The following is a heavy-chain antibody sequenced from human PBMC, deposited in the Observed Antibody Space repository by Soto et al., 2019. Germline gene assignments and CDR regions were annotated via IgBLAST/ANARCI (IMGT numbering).Heavy chain of an antibody. D-gene: IGHD3-10*01. V-gene: IGHV3-7*01. CDR2: IKPDGSAK. CDR3: ARDPVRGDDFNFDY. Sequence: EVQLVESGGGLVQPGRSLRLSCAASGFIFSTYWMTWVRQAPGKGLEWVANIKPDGSAKNYVDSVKGRFTISRDNAKNSLYLQMNSLRAEDTAVYYCARDPVRGDDFNFDYWGQGTLVTVSS. J-gene: IGHJ4*02. CDR1: GFIFSTYW.